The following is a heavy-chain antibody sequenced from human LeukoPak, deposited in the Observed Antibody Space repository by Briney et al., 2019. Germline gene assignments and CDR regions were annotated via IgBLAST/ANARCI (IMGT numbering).Heavy chain of an antibody. V-gene: IGHV3-21*01. CDR3: ARDEGRGKYYYDSSGYYSH. D-gene: IGHD3-22*01. CDR1: GFTFSSYS. Sequence: GGSLRLSCAASGFTFSSYSMNWVRQAPGKGLEWVSSISSSSSYIYYADSVKGRFTISRDNAKNSLYLQMNSLRAEDTAVYYCARDEGRGKYYYDSSGYYSHWGQGTLVAVSS. J-gene: IGHJ4*02. CDR2: ISSSSSYI.